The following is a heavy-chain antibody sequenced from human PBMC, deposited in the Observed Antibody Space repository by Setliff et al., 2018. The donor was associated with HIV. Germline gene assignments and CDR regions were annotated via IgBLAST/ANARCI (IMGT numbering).Heavy chain of an antibody. CDR3: ARDYDSSGYLRAFDI. D-gene: IGHD3-22*01. CDR1: GYSVNSDYL. J-gene: IGHJ3*02. CDR2: VYHSGST. V-gene: IGHV4-38-2*02. Sequence: PSETLSLTCTVSGYSVNSDYLWCWIRQPPGKGLEWIGSVYHSGSTYYNPSLKGRVTTSIDTSKNQFSLKLNSVTAADTAVYYCARDYDSSGYLRAFDIWGQGTMVTVSS.